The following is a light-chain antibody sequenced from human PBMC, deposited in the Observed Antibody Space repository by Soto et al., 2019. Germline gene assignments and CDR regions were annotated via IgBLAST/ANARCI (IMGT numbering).Light chain of an antibody. Sequence: DIQMTQSPSTLSASVGDRVTITCRASQSISSWLAWYQRKPGRAPKFLIYDASSLESGVPSRFSGSGSGTEFTLTISNLQPDDFATYYCQQYDNYPLTFGGGTKVDI. CDR3: QQYDNYPLT. J-gene: IGKJ4*01. CDR1: QSISSW. CDR2: DAS. V-gene: IGKV1-5*01.